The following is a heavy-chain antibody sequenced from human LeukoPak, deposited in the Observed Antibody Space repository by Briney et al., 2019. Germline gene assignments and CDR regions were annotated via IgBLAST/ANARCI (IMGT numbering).Heavy chain of an antibody. CDR2: VSGTGGTT. CDR1: GFTFTNYG. D-gene: IGHD4-17*01. J-gene: IGHJ2*01. V-gene: IGHV3-23*01. Sequence: PGGSLRLSCAASGFTFTNYGMSWVRQVPGKGLEWVSDVSGTGGTTYYADSVKGRFTSSRDNSKNTIYLQMTNLRAEDSAIYYCAKGGDLSYWYFDLWGRGTLVIVSS. CDR3: AKGGDLSYWYFDL.